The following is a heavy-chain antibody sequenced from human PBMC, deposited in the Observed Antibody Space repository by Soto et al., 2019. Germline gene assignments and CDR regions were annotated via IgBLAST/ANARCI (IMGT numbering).Heavy chain of an antibody. CDR1: GDSVSSNSGA. V-gene: IGHV6-1*01. CDR2: TYYRSKWYN. D-gene: IGHD5-12*01. CDR3: ARGAYSGYDWVDL. J-gene: IGHJ5*02. Sequence: SQTLSLTCAISGDSVSSNSGAWNWIRLSPSRGLEWLGRTYYRSKWYNDYAVSVKSRITINPDTSKNQFSLQLNSVTPEDTAVYYCARGAYSGYDWVDLCGQGTLVTVSS.